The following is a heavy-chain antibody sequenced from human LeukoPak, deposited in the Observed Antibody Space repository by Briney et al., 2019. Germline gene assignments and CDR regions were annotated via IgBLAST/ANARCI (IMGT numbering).Heavy chain of an antibody. D-gene: IGHD4-17*01. CDR2: IYYSGST. Sequence: SETLSLTCTVSGGSISSYYWSWIRQPPGKGLEWIGYIYYSGSTNYNPSLKSRATISVDTSKNQFSLKLSSVTAADTAVYYCARQGYGDEPYYFDYWGQGTLVTVSS. V-gene: IGHV4-59*08. CDR3: ARQGYGDEPYYFDY. J-gene: IGHJ4*02. CDR1: GGSISSYY.